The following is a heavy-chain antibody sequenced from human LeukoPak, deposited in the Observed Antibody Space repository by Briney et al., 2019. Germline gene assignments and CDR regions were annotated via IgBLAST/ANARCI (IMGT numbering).Heavy chain of an antibody. D-gene: IGHD1-7*01. V-gene: IGHV3-66*02. CDR1: GFTVSSNY. J-gene: IGHJ4*02. CDR3: ARSGTKFNFDY. CDR2: IYSGGST. Sequence: GGSLRLSCAASGFTVSSNYMSWVRQAPGKGLEWVSVIYSGGSTYYADSVKGRFTISRDNSKNTLYLQMNSLRAEDTAVYYCARSGTKFNFDYWGQGTLVTVSS.